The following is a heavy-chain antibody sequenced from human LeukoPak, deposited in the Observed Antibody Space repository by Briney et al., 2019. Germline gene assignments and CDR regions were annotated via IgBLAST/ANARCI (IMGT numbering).Heavy chain of an antibody. CDR3: AANRQLGLGGFDY. V-gene: IGHV1-58*01. CDR2: IVVGSGNT. J-gene: IGHJ4*02. D-gene: IGHD1-1*01. Sequence: SVKASCKASGFIFSADVQGVRQARGQRLEWIGWIVVGSGNTNYAQNFQERVTITRDMSTSTAYMELSSLRSDDTAVYYCAANRQLGLGGFDYWGQGTLVTVSS. CDR1: GFIFSAD.